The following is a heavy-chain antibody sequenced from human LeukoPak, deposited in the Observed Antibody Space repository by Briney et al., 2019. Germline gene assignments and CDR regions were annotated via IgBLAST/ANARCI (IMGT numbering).Heavy chain of an antibody. CDR1: GFTFSSYE. V-gene: IGHV3-48*03. CDR3: AKSVFGSYNWFDP. J-gene: IGHJ5*02. D-gene: IGHD3-10*02. Sequence: GGSLRLSCAASGFTFSSYEMNWVRQAPGKGLEWVSYISSSGTTTYYAASVKGRFTISRDNAKNSLYLQMNSLRAEDTAVYYCAKSVFGSYNWFDPWGQGTLVTVSS. CDR2: ISSSGTTT.